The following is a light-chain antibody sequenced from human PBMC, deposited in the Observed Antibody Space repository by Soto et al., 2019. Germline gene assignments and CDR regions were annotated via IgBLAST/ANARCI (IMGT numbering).Light chain of an antibody. J-gene: IGLJ3*02. V-gene: IGLV2-11*01. Sequence: QSALTQPRSVSGSPGQSVTISCTGTSSDVGGYNYVSWYQQHPGKAPKLMIYDVSKRPSGVPDRFSGSKSGNTASLTISGLQAEDEADYYCCLYAGSYTSWVFGGGTKLTVL. CDR1: SSDVGGYNY. CDR2: DVS. CDR3: CLYAGSYTSWV.